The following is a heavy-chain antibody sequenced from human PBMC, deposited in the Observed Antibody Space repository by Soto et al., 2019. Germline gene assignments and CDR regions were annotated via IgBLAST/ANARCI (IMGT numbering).Heavy chain of an antibody. J-gene: IGHJ2*01. V-gene: IGHV3-23*01. D-gene: IGHD1-26*01. CDR2: ISGSGGST. Sequence: EVQLLESGGGLVQPGGSLRLSCAASGFTFSSYAMSWVRQAPGKGLEWVSAISGSGGSTYYADSVKGRFTISRDNSKNTLYLQMNSLRAEDTAVYYCAKDSSWELPVFAVSYFARWGRGTLVTVSS. CDR1: GFTFSSYA. CDR3: AKDSSWELPVFAVSYFAR.